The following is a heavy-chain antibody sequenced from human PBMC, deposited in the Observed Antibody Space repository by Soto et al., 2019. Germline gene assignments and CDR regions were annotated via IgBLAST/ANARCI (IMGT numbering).Heavy chain of an antibody. CDR1: GYTFTSYG. CDR2: ISAYNGNT. Sequence: ASVKVSCKASGYTFTSYGISWVRQAPGQGLEWMGWISAYNGNTNYAQKLQGRVTMTTDTSTSTAYMELRSLRSDDTAVYYCARGGIMITFGGVIPRPDEYFQHWGQGTLVTVSS. J-gene: IGHJ1*01. CDR3: ARGGIMITFGGVIPRPDEYFQH. D-gene: IGHD3-16*02. V-gene: IGHV1-18*01.